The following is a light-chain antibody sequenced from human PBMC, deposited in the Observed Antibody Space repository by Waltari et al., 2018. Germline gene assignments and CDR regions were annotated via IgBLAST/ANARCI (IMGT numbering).Light chain of an antibody. CDR3: QQYHTYPWT. Sequence: AIRMTQSPASLSASTGDRVTISCRASQGVSTYLAWYQQKPGEAPSLLIYAASTLESGVPSKFSGSGSGTEFTLTISCLQSEDFATYYCQQYHTYPWTFGQGTKVEI. CDR1: QGVSTY. V-gene: IGKV1-8*01. CDR2: AAS. J-gene: IGKJ1*01.